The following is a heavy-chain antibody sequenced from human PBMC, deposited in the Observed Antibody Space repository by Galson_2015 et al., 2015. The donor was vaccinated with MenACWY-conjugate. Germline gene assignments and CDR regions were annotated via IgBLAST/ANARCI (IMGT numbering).Heavy chain of an antibody. Sequence: SLRLSCAASGLIFSSYGMHWVRQAPGKGLEWVAVIWYDGSNKYYADSVKGRFTISRDKSKNTLYLQMNSLRAEDTAVYYCARESRGYSYSYARDAFDVWGQGTMVTVSS. V-gene: IGHV3-33*01. CDR1: GLIFSSYG. CDR3: ARESRGYSYSYARDAFDV. J-gene: IGHJ3*01. CDR2: IWYDGSNK. D-gene: IGHD5-18*01.